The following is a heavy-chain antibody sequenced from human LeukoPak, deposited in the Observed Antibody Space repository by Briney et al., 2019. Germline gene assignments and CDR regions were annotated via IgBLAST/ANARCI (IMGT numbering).Heavy chain of an antibody. D-gene: IGHD1-26*01. V-gene: IGHV3-23*01. Sequence: PGGSLRLSCAASGFTFSSYAMSWVRQAPGKGLEWVSAISGSGGSTYYADSVKGRFTISRDNSKNTLYLQMNSLRAEGTAVYYCAKDKGTFLVGATDYWGQGTLVTVSS. J-gene: IGHJ4*02. CDR3: AKDKGTFLVGATDY. CDR1: GFTFSSYA. CDR2: ISGSGGST.